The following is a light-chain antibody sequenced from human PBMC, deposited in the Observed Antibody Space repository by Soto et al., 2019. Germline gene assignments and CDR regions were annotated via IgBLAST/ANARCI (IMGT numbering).Light chain of an antibody. Sequence: DIGLTQSPATLSLSPGERATLSSRASQSVSSYLAWSQQKSGQAPSLLIYDASNRATGIPARFSGSGSGTDFTLNISSLEHEDFAIYYCQQRSNWLWTFGQGTKVDIK. CDR2: DAS. J-gene: IGKJ1*01. CDR3: QQRSNWLWT. CDR1: QSVSSY. V-gene: IGKV3-11*01.